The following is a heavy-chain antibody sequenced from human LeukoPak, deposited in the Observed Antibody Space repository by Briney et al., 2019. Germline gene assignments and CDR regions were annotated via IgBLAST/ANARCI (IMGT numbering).Heavy chain of an antibody. CDR1: GFTFSNAW. V-gene: IGHV3-15*01. CDR3: TTDHPPLQQQVVRFDY. CDR2: IKSKTDGGTT. J-gene: IGHJ4*02. D-gene: IGHD6-13*01. Sequence: NPGGSLRLSCAASGFTFSNAWMSWVRQAPGKGLEWVGRIKSKTDGGTTDYAAPVKGRFTISRDDSKNMLYLQMNSLKTEDTAVYYCTTDHPPLQQQVVRFDYWGQGTLVTVSS.